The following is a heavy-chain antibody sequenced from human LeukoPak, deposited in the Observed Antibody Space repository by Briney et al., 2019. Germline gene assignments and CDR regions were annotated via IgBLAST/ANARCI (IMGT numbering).Heavy chain of an antibody. D-gene: IGHD3-22*01. Sequence: GGSLRLSCAASGFTFSSYEMNWVRQAPGKGLEWVSYISSSGNTIYYADSVKGRFTISRDNAKNSLYLQMNSLRAEDTALYYCARTSYYDISGYDYWGQGTLVTVSS. CDR1: GFTFSSYE. CDR3: ARTSYYDISGYDY. CDR2: ISSSGNTI. J-gene: IGHJ4*02. V-gene: IGHV3-48*03.